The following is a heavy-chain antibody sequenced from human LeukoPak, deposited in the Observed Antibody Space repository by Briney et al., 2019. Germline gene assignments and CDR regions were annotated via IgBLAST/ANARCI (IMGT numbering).Heavy chain of an antibody. D-gene: IGHD5-18*01. V-gene: IGHV4-39*01. CDR1: DGSINDPNYY. CDR2: LFYDGTT. Sequence: SETLSLTCNVFDGSINDPNYYWGWIRQSPGRTLEWIGSLFYDGTTYYNPSLKSRITISVDTSKNQFSLKLSSVTAADTAMYYCSINSYGFDIWGQGTMVTVSS. J-gene: IGHJ3*02. CDR3: SINSYGFDI.